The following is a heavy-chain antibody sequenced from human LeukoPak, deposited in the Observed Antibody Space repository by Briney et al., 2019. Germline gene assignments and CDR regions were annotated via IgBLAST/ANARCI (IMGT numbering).Heavy chain of an antibody. Sequence: GGSLRLSCAASGFTFSSYWMSWVRQAPGKGLEWVANIKQDGSEKYYVDSVKGRFTISRDNAKNSLYLQMNSLRAEDTAVYYCARERSIAAPRGYHYGMDVWGQGTTVTVSS. D-gene: IGHD6-6*01. J-gene: IGHJ6*02. CDR1: GFTFSSYW. CDR3: ARERSIAAPRGYHYGMDV. CDR2: IKQDGSEK. V-gene: IGHV3-7*03.